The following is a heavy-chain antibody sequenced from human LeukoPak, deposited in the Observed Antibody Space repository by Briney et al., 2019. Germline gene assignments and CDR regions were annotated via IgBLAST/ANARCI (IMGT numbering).Heavy chain of an antibody. CDR1: GGSFIGYD. D-gene: IGHD6-6*01. CDR2: INYSGGT. CDR3: ASLARGGNWFDP. J-gene: IGHJ5*02. Sequence: SETLSLTCAVYGGSFIGYDWTWIRQPPGKGLEWLGEINYSGGTNYNPSLKSRVTISVDTSKNQFSLKLSSVTAADTAVYYCASLARGGNWFDPWGQGTLVTLSS. V-gene: IGHV4-34*01.